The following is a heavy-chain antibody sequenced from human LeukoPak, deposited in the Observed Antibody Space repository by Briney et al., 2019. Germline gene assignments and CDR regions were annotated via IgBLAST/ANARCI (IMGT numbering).Heavy chain of an antibody. CDR2: IDGDGATT. CDR3: TRDSGADRRYFDL. V-gene: IGHV3-74*01. J-gene: IGHJ2*01. D-gene: IGHD7-27*01. Sequence: GGSLTLSCAASGFTFNSYLMSWVRQAPGEGLVWVSRIDGDGATTSYEDSVKGRFTISRDNANNMVYLEMNSLRVEDTAVYYCTRDSGADRRYFDLWGRGTLVTVSS. CDR1: GFTFNSYL.